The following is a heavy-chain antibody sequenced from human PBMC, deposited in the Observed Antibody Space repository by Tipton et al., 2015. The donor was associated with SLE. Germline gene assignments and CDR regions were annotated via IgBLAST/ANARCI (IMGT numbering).Heavy chain of an antibody. J-gene: IGHJ4*02. CDR1: GGSFSGYY. D-gene: IGHD3-22*01. V-gene: IGHV4-34*01. Sequence: LRLSCAVYGGSFSGYYWSWIRQPPGKGLEWIGEISQSGSTIYNPSLKSRVTISVDTSKNQFSLKLSSVTAADSAVYYCARDSYYYDSGPIDYWGQGTLVTVSS. CDR3: ARDSYYYDSGPIDY. CDR2: ISQSGST.